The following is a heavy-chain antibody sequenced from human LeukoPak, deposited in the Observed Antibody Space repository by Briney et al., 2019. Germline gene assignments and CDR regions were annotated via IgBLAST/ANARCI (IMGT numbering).Heavy chain of an antibody. Sequence: GGSLRLSCAASGFTFDDYGMNWVRQAPGKGLEWVAGINWNGGSTSYADSLKGRFTISRDNAKNSLYLQMNSLRAEDTAVYYCARRDSGSRGFDSWGQGTLVTVSS. CDR1: GFTFDDYG. CDR3: ARRDSGSRGFDS. V-gene: IGHV3-20*04. CDR2: INWNGGST. J-gene: IGHJ4*02. D-gene: IGHD3-10*01.